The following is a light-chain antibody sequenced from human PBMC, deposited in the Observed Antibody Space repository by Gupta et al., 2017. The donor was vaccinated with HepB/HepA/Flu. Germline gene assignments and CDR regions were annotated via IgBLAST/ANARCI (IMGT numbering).Light chain of an antibody. J-gene: IGLJ3*02. CDR2: RNN. Sequence: QSVLTHPPSASATPGQRVTISCSGSSSNIGSNYVYWYQQLPGTAPKLLIYRNNQRPSGVPDRFSGSRSGTSASLAISGLRSEDEADYYCAAWDDSLSVWVFGGGTRLTVL. V-gene: IGLV1-47*01. CDR3: AAWDDSLSVWV. CDR1: SSNIGSNY.